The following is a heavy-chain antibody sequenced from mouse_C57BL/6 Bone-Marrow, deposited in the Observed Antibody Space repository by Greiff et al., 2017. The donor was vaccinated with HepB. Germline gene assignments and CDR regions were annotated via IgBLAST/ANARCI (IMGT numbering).Heavy chain of an antibody. Sequence: VQLQQPGTELVKPGASVKLSCKASGYTFTSYWMHWVKQRPGQGLEWIGNINPSNGGTNYNEKFKSKATLTVDKSSSTAYMQLSSLTSEDSAVYYCARETTVVPYAMDYWGQGTSVTVSS. V-gene: IGHV1-53*01. J-gene: IGHJ4*01. CDR1: GYTFTSYW. D-gene: IGHD1-1*01. CDR3: ARETTVVPYAMDY. CDR2: INPSNGGT.